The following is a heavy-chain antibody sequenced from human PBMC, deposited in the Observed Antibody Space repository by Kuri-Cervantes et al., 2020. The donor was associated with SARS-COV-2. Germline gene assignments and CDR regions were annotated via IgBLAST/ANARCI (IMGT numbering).Heavy chain of an antibody. D-gene: IGHD3-3*01. J-gene: IGHJ6*02. CDR1: GGSFSGYY. CDR3: ARLGDFWSGSQIYGMDV. V-gene: IGHV4-34*01. Sequence: GSLRLSCAVYGGSFSGYYWTWIRQPPGKGLEWIGEIDQSGRTNYNPSLKSRVTISVNTSKNQFSLKLSSVTAADTAVYYCARLGDFWSGSQIYGMDVWGQGTTVTVSS. CDR2: IDQSGRT.